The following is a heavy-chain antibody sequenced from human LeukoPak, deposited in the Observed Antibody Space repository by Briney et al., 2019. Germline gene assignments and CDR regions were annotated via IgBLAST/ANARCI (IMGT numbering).Heavy chain of an antibody. Sequence: QPGGSLRLSCAASGFTFSSYWMHWVRQAPGKGLVWVSRIHSDGSSTTYADSVKGRFTISRDNAKNTLYLQMNSLRAEDTAVYYCARVGVRGYYYGMDVWGQGTTVTVSS. CDR3: ARVGVRGYYYGMDV. CDR2: IHSDGSST. CDR1: GFTFSSYW. J-gene: IGHJ6*02. V-gene: IGHV3-74*01. D-gene: IGHD3-16*01.